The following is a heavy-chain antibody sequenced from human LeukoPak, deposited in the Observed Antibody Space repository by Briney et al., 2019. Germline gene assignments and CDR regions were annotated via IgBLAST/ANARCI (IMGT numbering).Heavy chain of an antibody. CDR3: ARGSSSSREYYYYYMDV. V-gene: IGHV1-18*01. CDR2: ISTYNANT. CDR1: GYTFTSYG. Sequence: ASVRVSCKASGYTFTSYGISWVRQAPGQGLEWMGWISTYNANTNYAQKFQGRITMSTDTSTSTAYMELRSLRSDDTAVYYCARGSSSSREYYYYYMDVWGKGTTVTVSS. D-gene: IGHD6-6*01. J-gene: IGHJ6*03.